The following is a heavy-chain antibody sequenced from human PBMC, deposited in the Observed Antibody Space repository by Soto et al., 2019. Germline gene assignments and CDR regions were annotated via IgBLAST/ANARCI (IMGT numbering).Heavy chain of an antibody. Sequence: EVELVESGGGLVKPGVSLRLSCAASGYTFSAHSMNWVRQAPGKGLEWVSSISRDINYIYYADSVKGRFTISRDNAKNSLYLHMTSLRVEDTAVYYCARERFPIGWGQGTLVIVSS. CDR2: ISRDINYI. J-gene: IGHJ4*02. D-gene: IGHD1-26*01. CDR3: ARERFPIG. CDR1: GYTFSAHS. V-gene: IGHV3-21*01.